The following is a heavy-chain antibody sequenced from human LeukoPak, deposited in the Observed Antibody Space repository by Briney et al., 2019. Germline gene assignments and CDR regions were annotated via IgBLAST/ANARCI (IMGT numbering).Heavy chain of an antibody. D-gene: IGHD6-19*01. J-gene: IGHJ4*02. CDR1: RFTFSTYA. V-gene: IGHV3-23*01. CDR2: ISGSGGST. CDR3: AKGGSSGWSYYFDY. Sequence: PGGSLRLSCAASRFTFSTYAMSWVRQAPGKGLEWVSTISGSGGSTHYADSVKGRFTISRDNSKNTLYLQMNSLRAEDTAVYYCAKGGSSGWSYYFDYWGQGTLVTVSS.